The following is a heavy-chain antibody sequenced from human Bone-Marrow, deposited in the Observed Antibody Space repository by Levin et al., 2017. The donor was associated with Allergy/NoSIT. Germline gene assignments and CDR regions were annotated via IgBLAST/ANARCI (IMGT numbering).Heavy chain of an antibody. CDR1: GFAFNTYW. J-gene: IGHJ4*02. Sequence: GESLKISCAASGFAFNTYWMHWIRQAPGKGLVWVSHINSDASVTTYADSVKGRFTISRDNAKNTLYLQMNSLRAEDTAVYFCARDHWDSTGTPDFDVWGQGTLVTVSS. D-gene: IGHD1-1*01. V-gene: IGHV3-74*01. CDR2: INSDASVT. CDR3: ARDHWDSTGTPDFDV.